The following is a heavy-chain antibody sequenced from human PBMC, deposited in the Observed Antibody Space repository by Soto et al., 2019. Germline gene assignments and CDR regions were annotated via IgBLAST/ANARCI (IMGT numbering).Heavy chain of an antibody. Sequence: GGSLRLSCAASGFIFSNYWISWVRQAPGKGLEWLANINQDGSEKYYVDSVKGRFTTSRDNTKNSVYLQMDSLRAEDTAVYFCARIGYSSSSEDYWGQGTLVTVSS. CDR1: GFIFSNYW. D-gene: IGHD2-2*01. CDR2: INQDGSEK. J-gene: IGHJ4*02. V-gene: IGHV3-7*03. CDR3: ARIGYSSSSEDY.